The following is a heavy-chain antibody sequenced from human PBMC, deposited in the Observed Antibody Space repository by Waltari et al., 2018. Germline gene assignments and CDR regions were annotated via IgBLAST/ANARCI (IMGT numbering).Heavy chain of an antibody. CDR2: VIPICCTA. CDR1: GGTFSSYA. D-gene: IGHD1-26*01. J-gene: IGHJ3*02. Sequence: QVQLVQSGAEVKKPGSSVQVSCKASGGTFSSYALSWVRQAPGQGLEWMGGVIPICCTANYAQKFQGRVTITTDESASTAYMELSSLGSEDTAVYYCASDSRGYPDAFAMWGQGTMDTVSS. CDR3: ASDSRGYPDAFAM. V-gene: IGHV1-69*05.